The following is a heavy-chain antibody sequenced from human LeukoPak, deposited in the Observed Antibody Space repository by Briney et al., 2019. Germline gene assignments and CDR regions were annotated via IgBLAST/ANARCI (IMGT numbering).Heavy chain of an antibody. Sequence: GGSLRLSCAASGFTFSSYWMSWVRQAPGKGLEWVANIKQDGSEKYYVDSVKGRFTISRDNSKDTLYLQMNSLRADDTAVYYCAKGESGSYYIYFQHWGQGTLVTVSS. CDR1: GFTFSSYW. CDR3: AKGESGSYYIYFQH. V-gene: IGHV3-7*01. D-gene: IGHD1-26*01. J-gene: IGHJ1*01. CDR2: IKQDGSEK.